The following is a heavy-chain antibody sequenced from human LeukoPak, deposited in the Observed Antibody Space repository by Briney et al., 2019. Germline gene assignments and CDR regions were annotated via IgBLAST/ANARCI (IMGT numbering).Heavy chain of an antibody. D-gene: IGHD6-19*01. CDR3: VFGAVAEGLIKENDY. CDR1: GYTLTELS. V-gene: IGHV1-24*01. J-gene: IGHJ4*02. Sequence: ASVKVSCKVSGYTLTELSMHWVRQAPGKGLEWMGGFDPEDGETIYAQKFQGRVTMTEDTSTDTAYMELSSLRSEDTAVYYCVFGAVAEGLIKENDYWGQGTLVTVSS. CDR2: FDPEDGET.